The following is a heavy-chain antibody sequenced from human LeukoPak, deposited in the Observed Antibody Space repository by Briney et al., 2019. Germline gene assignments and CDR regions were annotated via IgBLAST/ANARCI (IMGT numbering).Heavy chain of an antibody. CDR3: ARESEWELRAFDI. CDR2: INPSGGST. Sequence: ASVKVSCKASGYTFTGYYMHWVRQAPGQGLEWMGIINPSGGSTSYAQKFQGRVTMTRDMSTSTVYMELSSLRSEDTAVYYCARESEWELRAFDIWGQGTMVTVSS. J-gene: IGHJ3*02. V-gene: IGHV1-46*01. D-gene: IGHD1-26*01. CDR1: GYTFTGYY.